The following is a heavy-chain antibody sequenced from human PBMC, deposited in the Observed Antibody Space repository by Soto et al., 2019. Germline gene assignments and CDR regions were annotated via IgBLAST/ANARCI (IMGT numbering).Heavy chain of an antibody. D-gene: IGHD5-12*01. CDR2: INADGSTT. V-gene: IGHV3-74*01. CDR1: GFTFSSYV. Sequence: PGGSLRLSCAASGFTFSSYVMHWVRQAPGKGLVSVSRINADGSTTNYADSVKGRFTISRDNAKNTLYLQMDSLRAEDTAVYFCARGGLEGGSWGQGTLVTVSS. J-gene: IGHJ5*02. CDR3: ARGGLEGGS.